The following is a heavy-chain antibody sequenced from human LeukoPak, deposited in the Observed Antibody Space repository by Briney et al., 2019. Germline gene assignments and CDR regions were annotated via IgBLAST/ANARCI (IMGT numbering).Heavy chain of an antibody. CDR2: IYYGGST. Sequence: SETLSLTCTVSGGSFSSSDDYWGWIRQPPGKGLEWIGVIYYGGSTYYHPSLKSRVTISMDTSKGQLSLRLTSVTAADTAVYYCAGGVGATTYFWGQGTLVTVSS. CDR1: GGSFSSSDDY. D-gene: IGHD1-26*01. CDR3: AGGVGATTYF. J-gene: IGHJ4*02. V-gene: IGHV4-39*07.